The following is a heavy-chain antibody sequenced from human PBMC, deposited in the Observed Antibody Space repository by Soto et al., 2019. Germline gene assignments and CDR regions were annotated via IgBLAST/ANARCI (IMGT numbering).Heavy chain of an antibody. CDR1: GFAFTSFS. CDR2: ISISGKFI. J-gene: IGHJ4*02. CDR3: ARSDFGYSGSCAANY. V-gene: IGHV3-21*01. Sequence: EVQLVESGGGLVKPGGSLRLSCAASGFAFTSFSMNWVRQAPGKGLEWVSSISISGKFIYYADSLKGRFTVSRDNAKSSRYLQMNSLRVDDTAVYYCARSDFGYSGSCAANYWGKGTLVTVSS. D-gene: IGHD2-15*01.